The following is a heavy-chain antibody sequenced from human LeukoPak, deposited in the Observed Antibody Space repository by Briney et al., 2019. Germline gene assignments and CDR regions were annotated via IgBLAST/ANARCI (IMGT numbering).Heavy chain of an antibody. J-gene: IGHJ4*02. CDR3: AREGGWFSSVDY. CDR1: GDSVSSNSAA. Sequence: KASQTLSLTCVISGDSVSSNSAAWNWIRQSPSRGLEWLGRTYFRSKWYFDYALSVESRITIKPDTSKNQFSLQLNSVTPDDTAFYYCAREGGWFSSVDYWGQGTLVTVSS. D-gene: IGHD6-19*01. V-gene: IGHV6-1*01. CDR2: TYFRSKWYF.